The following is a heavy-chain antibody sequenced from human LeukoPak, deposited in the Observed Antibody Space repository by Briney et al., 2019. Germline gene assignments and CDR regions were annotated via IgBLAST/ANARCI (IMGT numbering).Heavy chain of an antibody. CDR2: ISPYNGNT. J-gene: IGHJ4*02. D-gene: IGHD2-2*01. CDR1: GYTFTNYG. CDR3: AGGRTDIVVVPATLRNYYFDY. Sequence: GASVKVSCKASGYTFTNYGISWVRQAPGQGLEWMGWISPYNGNTNYAQKLQGRVTMTADTSTSTAYMELSSLRSEDTAVYYCAGGRTDIVVVPATLRNYYFDYWGQGTLVTVSS. V-gene: IGHV1-18*01.